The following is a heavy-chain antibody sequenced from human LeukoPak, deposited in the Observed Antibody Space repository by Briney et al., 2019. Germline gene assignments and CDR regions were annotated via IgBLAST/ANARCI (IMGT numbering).Heavy chain of an antibody. CDR3: ARPYCSGGSCYPYYFDY. D-gene: IGHD2-15*01. CDR2: IYYSGST. J-gene: IGHJ4*02. Sequence: SETLSLTCTVSGGSISSYYWSWIRQPPGKGLEWIGYIYYSGSTNYSPSLKSRVTISVDTSKNQFSLKLSSVTAADTAVYYCARPYCSGGSCYPYYFDYWGQGTLVTVSS. CDR1: GGSISSYY. V-gene: IGHV4-59*08.